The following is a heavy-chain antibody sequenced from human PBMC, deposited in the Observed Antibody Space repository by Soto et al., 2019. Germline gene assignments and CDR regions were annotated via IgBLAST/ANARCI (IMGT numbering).Heavy chain of an antibody. CDR3: TTAGSASIPRYYGMDV. V-gene: IGHV3-15*01. D-gene: IGHD2-15*01. J-gene: IGHJ6*02. CDR2: IKSKTDGGTT. Sequence: PVGSLRLSCAASGFTFSIAWMNWVRQAPGKGLEWVGRIKSKTDGGTTDYAAPVKGRFTISRDDSKNTLYLQMNSLKTEDTAVYYCTTAGSASIPRYYGMDVWGQGTTVTVSS. CDR1: GFTFSIAW.